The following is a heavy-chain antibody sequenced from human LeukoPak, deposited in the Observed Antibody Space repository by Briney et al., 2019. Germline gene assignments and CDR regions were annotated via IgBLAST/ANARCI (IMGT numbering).Heavy chain of an antibody. CDR1: GYSFTSYW. CDR3: ARRSQDYDSSGYYYDSAFDI. Sequence: KNGESLKISCKGSGYSFTSYWIGWVRQMPGKGLEWMGIIYPGDSDTRYSPSFQGQVTISADKSISTAYLQWSSLKASDTAMYYCARRSQDYDSSGYYYDSAFDIWGQGTMVTVSS. J-gene: IGHJ3*02. D-gene: IGHD3-22*01. CDR2: IYPGDSDT. V-gene: IGHV5-51*01.